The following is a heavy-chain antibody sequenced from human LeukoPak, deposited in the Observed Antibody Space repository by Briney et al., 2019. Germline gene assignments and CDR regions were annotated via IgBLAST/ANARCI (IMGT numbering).Heavy chain of an antibody. CDR3: AKDSIVGATLF. CDR2: ISYDGSNK. J-gene: IGHJ4*02. CDR1: GFTFSSYG. V-gene: IGHV3-30*18. D-gene: IGHD1-26*01. Sequence: GGSLRLSCAASGFTFSSYGMHWVRQAPGKGLEWVAVISYDGSNKYYADSVKGRLTISRDNSKNTLYLQMNSLRAEDTAVYYCAKDSIVGATLFWGQGTLVTVSS.